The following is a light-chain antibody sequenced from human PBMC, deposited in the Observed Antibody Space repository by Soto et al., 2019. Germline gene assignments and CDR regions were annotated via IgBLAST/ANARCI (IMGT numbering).Light chain of an antibody. J-gene: IGLJ3*02. CDR2: EVS. Sequence: QSALTQPPSASGSPGQSVTISCTGTSSDVGAYNYVSWYQQYPGIAPKLMIYEVSKRPSGVPDRFSGSKSGKTASLTVSGLQPEDDADYYCTSYAGSNIWVFGGGTKVTVL. CDR1: SSDVGAYNY. CDR3: TSYAGSNIWV. V-gene: IGLV2-8*01.